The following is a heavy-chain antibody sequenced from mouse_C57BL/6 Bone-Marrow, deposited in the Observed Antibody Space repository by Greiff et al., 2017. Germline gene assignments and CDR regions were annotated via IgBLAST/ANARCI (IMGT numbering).Heavy chain of an antibody. D-gene: IGHD3-2*02. CDR3: ARSTAQATYFDY. Sequence: SGPELVKPGASVKISCKASGYAFSSSWMNWVKQRPGKGLEWIGRIYPGDGDTNYNGKFKGKATLTADKSSSTAYMQLSSLTSEDSAVYFCARSTAQATYFDYWGQGTTLTVSS. CDR1: GYAFSSSW. V-gene: IGHV1-82*01. CDR2: IYPGDGDT. J-gene: IGHJ2*01.